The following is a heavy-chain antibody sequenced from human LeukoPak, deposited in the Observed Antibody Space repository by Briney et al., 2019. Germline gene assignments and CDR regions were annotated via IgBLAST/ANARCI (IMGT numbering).Heavy chain of an antibody. Sequence: PSETLSLTCAVSGGSITSHSWWSWVRQPPGKGLEWIGEIYHGGDTNYDPSVKSRVTMSVEKSKNHFSLNLRSVTTEDTAIYYCASHVTVLGTRGFDYWGQGILVTVSS. CDR1: GGSITSHSW. CDR2: IYHGGDT. J-gene: IGHJ4*02. V-gene: IGHV4-4*02. D-gene: IGHD6-19*01. CDR3: ASHVTVLGTRGFDY.